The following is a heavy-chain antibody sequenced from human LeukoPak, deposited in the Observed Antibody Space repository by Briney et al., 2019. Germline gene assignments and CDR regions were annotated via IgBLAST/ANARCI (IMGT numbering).Heavy chain of an antibody. V-gene: IGHV4-59*01. J-gene: IGHJ3*02. CDR1: GGSISSYY. CDR3: ARHSGHSSTNDAFDI. D-gene: IGHD6-13*01. CDR2: MYSGGTT. Sequence: SETLSLTCTVSGGSISSYYWSWIRQPPGKGLDWIGYMYSGGTTNYSPCLKSRVTISEDMSKNQFSLKLTSVTAADTAVYYCARHSGHSSTNDAFDIWGQGTMVIVSS.